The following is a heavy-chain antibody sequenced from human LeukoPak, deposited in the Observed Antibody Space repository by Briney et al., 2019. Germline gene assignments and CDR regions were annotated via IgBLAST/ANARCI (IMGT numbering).Heavy chain of an antibody. Sequence: SETLSLTCAVYAASFSDYYWSWIRQPPGKGLEWIGEINHSGLTNYNTSLKSRVSISVDTSKNQFSLKLSSVTAADTAVYYCARRLQSASQNMDVWGKGTTVTVSS. J-gene: IGHJ6*03. V-gene: IGHV4-34*01. CDR1: AASFSDYY. D-gene: IGHD5-24*01. CDR2: INHSGLT. CDR3: ARRLQSASQNMDV.